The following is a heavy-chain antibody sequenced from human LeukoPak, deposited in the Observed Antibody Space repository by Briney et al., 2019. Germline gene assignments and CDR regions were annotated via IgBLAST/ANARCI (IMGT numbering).Heavy chain of an antibody. V-gene: IGHV3-48*03. D-gene: IGHD6-19*01. CDR3: ARSPPAVAGSYYFDY. Sequence: GGSLRLSCAASGFTFSSYEMNWVRQAPGKGLEWVSYISSSGSTIYYADSVKGRFTISRDNAKNSLYLQMNSLRAEDTAVYYCARSPPAVAGSYYFDYWGQGTLVTVSS. CDR1: GFTFSSYE. J-gene: IGHJ4*02. CDR2: ISSSGSTI.